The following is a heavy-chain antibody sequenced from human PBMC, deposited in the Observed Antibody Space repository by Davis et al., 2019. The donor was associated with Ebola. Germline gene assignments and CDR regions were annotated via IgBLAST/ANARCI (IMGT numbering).Heavy chain of an antibody. Sequence: GGSLRLSCTDSVITFSSYAMTWVRQAPGKGLEWVSAISGSGGSTYYADSVKGRFTISRDNSKKTLHLQMNSLRAEDTAVYYCAKSGLSFGVVKYHYGMDVWGKGTTVTVSS. J-gene: IGHJ6*04. CDR1: VITFSSYA. CDR3: AKSGLSFGVVKYHYGMDV. CDR2: ISGSGGST. D-gene: IGHD3-3*01. V-gene: IGHV3-23*01.